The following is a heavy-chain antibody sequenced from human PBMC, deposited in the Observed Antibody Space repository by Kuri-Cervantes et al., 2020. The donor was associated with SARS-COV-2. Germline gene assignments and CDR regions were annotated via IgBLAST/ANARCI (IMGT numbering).Heavy chain of an antibody. CDR1: GYSISSGYY. V-gene: IGHV4-38-2*01. Sequence: GSLRLSCAVSGYSISSGYYRGWIRQPPGKGLEWIGSIYHSGSTYYNPSLKSRVTISVDTSKNQFSLKLSSVTAADTAVYYCARFGIAVARSVDYWGQGTLVTVSS. D-gene: IGHD6-19*01. CDR3: ARFGIAVARSVDY. CDR2: IYHSGST. J-gene: IGHJ4*02.